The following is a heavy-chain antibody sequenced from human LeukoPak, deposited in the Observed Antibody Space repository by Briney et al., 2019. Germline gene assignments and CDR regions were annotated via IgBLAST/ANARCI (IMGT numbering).Heavy chain of an antibody. D-gene: IGHD1-26*01. Sequence: GGSLRLSCAASGFTFSSYSMNWVRQAPGKGLEWVSYISSSSSTIYYADSVKGRFTISRDNAKNSLYLQMNSLRAEDTAVYYCARDPGGVGALFDYWGQGTLVTVSS. J-gene: IGHJ4*02. CDR2: ISSSSSTI. CDR3: ARDPGGVGALFDY. V-gene: IGHV3-48*01. CDR1: GFTFSSYS.